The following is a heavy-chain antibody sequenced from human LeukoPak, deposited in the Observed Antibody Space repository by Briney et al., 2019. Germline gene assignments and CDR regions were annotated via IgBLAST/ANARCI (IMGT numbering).Heavy chain of an antibody. J-gene: IGHJ2*01. CDR3: ARSRGRRYFDL. D-gene: IGHD3-10*01. CDR2: ISSSSYI. CDR1: GFTFSSYS. Sequence: GGSLRLSCAASGFTFSSYSMNWVRQAPGKGLEWVSSISSSSYIYYADSVKGRFTISRDNAKNSLYLQMNSLRAEDTAVYYCARSRGRRYFDLWGRGTLVTVSS. V-gene: IGHV3-21*01.